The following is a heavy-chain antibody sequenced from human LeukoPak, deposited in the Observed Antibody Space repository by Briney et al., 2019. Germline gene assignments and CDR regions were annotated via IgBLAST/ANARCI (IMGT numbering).Heavy chain of an antibody. CDR1: GFTFSIYA. Sequence: GGSLRLSCAASGFTFSIYAMSWVRQAPGKGLEWVSAISGSGGSTYYADSVKGRFTISRDNSKNTLYLQMNSLGAEDTAVYYCAKKRVYDSSGYLDYYFDYWGQGTLVTVSS. D-gene: IGHD3-22*01. CDR3: AKKRVYDSSGYLDYYFDY. J-gene: IGHJ4*02. CDR2: ISGSGGST. V-gene: IGHV3-23*01.